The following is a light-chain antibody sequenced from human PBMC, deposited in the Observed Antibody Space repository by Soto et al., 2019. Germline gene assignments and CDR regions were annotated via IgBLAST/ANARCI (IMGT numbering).Light chain of an antibody. CDR2: GAS. V-gene: IGKV3-20*01. CDR1: QSVSNND. J-gene: IGKJ2*01. CDR3: HHYSSSPPYT. Sequence: EIVLTQSPDTLSLSPGERATVSCRASQSVSNNDVAWYQQRPGQATRLVLYGASTRPTGIPDRFSGSGSGTEFTLPIGRLEPEDFAVYYCHHYSSSPPYTFGQGTKLDIK.